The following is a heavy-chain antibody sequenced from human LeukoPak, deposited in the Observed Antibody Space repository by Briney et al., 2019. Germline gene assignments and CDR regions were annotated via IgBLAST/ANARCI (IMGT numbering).Heavy chain of an antibody. CDR3: ARDSITIFGVVTRFDY. Sequence: PSETLSLXCAVYGGSFSGYYWSWIRQPPGKGLEWIGEINHSGSTNYNPSLKSRVTISVGTSKNQFSLKLSSVTAADTAVYYCARDSITIFGVVTRFDYWGQGTLVTVSS. CDR2: INHSGST. V-gene: IGHV4-34*01. CDR1: GGSFSGYY. J-gene: IGHJ4*02. D-gene: IGHD3-3*01.